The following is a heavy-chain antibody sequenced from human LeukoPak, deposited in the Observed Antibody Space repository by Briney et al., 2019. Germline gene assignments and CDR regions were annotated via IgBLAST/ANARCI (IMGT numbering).Heavy chain of an antibody. D-gene: IGHD3-22*01. Sequence: ASVKVSCKASGYTFTGYYMHWVRQAPGQGLEWMGWINPNSGGTNYAHKFQGWVTMTTDTSTSTAYMELRSLRSDDTAVYYCARSRRDYYDSSGYYSSFDYWGQGTLVTVSS. J-gene: IGHJ4*02. V-gene: IGHV1-2*04. CDR2: INPNSGGT. CDR1: GYTFTGYY. CDR3: ARSRRDYYDSSGYYSSFDY.